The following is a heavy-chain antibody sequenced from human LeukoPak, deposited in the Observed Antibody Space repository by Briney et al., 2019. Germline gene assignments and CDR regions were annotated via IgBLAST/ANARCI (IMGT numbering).Heavy chain of an antibody. J-gene: IGHJ6*03. Sequence: GGSLRLSCAASGFTVSSNYMSWVRQAPGKGLEWVSVIYSGGSTYYADSVKGRFTISRDNSKNTLYLQMNSLRAEDTAVYYCARLPDNYYYYYMDVWGKGTTVIVSS. V-gene: IGHV3-53*01. CDR3: ARLPDNYYYYYMDV. CDR2: IYSGGST. CDR1: GFTVSSNY.